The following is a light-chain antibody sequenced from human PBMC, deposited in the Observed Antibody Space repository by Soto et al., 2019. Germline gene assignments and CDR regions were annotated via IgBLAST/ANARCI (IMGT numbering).Light chain of an antibody. CDR3: QQYNNWPPKYT. V-gene: IGKV3-15*01. J-gene: IGKJ2*01. CDR2: GAS. Sequence: EIVMTQSPATLSVSPGERATLSCRASQSVSSNLAWYQQKPGQAPRLLIYGASTRATGIPARFSDSGSGTEFTLNISSLQSEDFAVYYCQQYNNWPPKYTFGQGTKLEIK. CDR1: QSVSSN.